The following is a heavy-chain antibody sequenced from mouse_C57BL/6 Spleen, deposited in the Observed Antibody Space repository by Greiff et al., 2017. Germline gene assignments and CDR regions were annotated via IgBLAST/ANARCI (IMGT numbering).Heavy chain of an antibody. CDR1: GYTFTDYE. D-gene: IGHD1-1*01. CDR2: IDPETGGT. V-gene: IGHV1-15*01. J-gene: IGHJ4*01. Sequence: QVHVKQSGAELVRPGASVTLSCKASGYTFTDYEMHWVKQTPVHGLEWIGAIDPETGGTAYNQKFKGKAILTADKSSSTAYMELRSLTSEDSAVYYCTRSTVVAYDAMDYWGQGTSVTVSS. CDR3: TRSTVVAYDAMDY.